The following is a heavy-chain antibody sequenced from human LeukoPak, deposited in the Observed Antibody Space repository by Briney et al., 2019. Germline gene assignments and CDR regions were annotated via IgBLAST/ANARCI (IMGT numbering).Heavy chain of an antibody. CDR1: GFDFTLYW. Sequence: GGSLRLSCAASGFDFTLYWMSCVRQAPGKGLEWVANIKQDGSEKYYVDSVKGRFTISRDNAKNSLFLQMNSLRAEDTALYYCARDGVRAVTFNHYYFLDVWGKGTTVTVSS. CDR2: IKQDGSEK. J-gene: IGHJ6*03. CDR3: ARDGVRAVTFNHYYFLDV. V-gene: IGHV3-7*01. D-gene: IGHD3-10*01.